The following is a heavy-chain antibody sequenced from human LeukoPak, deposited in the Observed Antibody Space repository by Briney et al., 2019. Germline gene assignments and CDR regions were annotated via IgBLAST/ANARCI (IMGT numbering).Heavy chain of an antibody. CDR2: ISADNGNT. CDR3: ARANDDYGDYYYHYCIDV. J-gene: IGHJ6*03. CDR1: GYTFTSYA. V-gene: IGHV1-18*01. Sequence: ASVKVSCKASGYTFTSYALNWVRQAPGQGLEWMGWISADNGNTKYAQKLQGRVTMTTDTSTSTPYISPRSLRSDDTPGYNFARANDDYGDYYYHYCIDVSGKGATV. D-gene: IGHD4-17*01.